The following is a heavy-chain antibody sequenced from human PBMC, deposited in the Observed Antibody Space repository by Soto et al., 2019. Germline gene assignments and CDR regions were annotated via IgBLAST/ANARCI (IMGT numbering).Heavy chain of an antibody. V-gene: IGHV3-11*01. J-gene: IGHJ4*02. CDR1: GFTFSDYY. CDR3: ARIYSRSSNLDY. D-gene: IGHD6-6*01. Sequence: GGSLRLSCAASGFTFSDYYMNWIRQAPGKGLEWVSHISSSGRTIYYADSVKGRFTISRDNAKNSLYLQMNSLRAEDTAVYYCARIYSRSSNLDYWGQGTLVTVSS. CDR2: ISSSGRTI.